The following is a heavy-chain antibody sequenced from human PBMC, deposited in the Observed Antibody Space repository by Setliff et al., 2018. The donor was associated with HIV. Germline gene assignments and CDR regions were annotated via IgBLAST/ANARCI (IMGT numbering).Heavy chain of an antibody. CDR1: GESFSGYY. D-gene: IGHD3-10*01. V-gene: IGHV4-34*01. Sequence: SETLSLTCAVYGESFSGYYWSWIRQPPGKGLEWIGEINHSGSTNYNPSLKSRVTMSVDTSKNQFSLKLNSVTAADTAVYYCTRRKHYGSGIYYGYYYYMDVWDKGTKVTVSS. CDR3: TRRKHYGSGIYYGYYYYMDV. J-gene: IGHJ6*03. CDR2: INHSGST.